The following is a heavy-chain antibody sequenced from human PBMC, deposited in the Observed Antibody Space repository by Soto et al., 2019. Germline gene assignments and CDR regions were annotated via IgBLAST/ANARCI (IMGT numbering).Heavy chain of an antibody. V-gene: IGHV4-61*08. Sequence: SETLSLTCTVSGGSVSSGVYYWSWIRQPPGKGLEWIGYVYFTGGTNYNPPLKSRATISVDTAKDQFSLRLSSVTAADTAVYYCAREGRSQAHLDYWGQGTQVTVSS. CDR3: AREGRSQAHLDY. CDR1: GGSVSSGVYY. CDR2: VYFTGGT. J-gene: IGHJ4*02.